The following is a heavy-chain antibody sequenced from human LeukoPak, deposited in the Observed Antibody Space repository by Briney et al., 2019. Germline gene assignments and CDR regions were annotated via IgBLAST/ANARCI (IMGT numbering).Heavy chain of an antibody. V-gene: IGHV4-61*08. CDR3: ARDGGSSPSDYYMDV. CDR1: GGSITSGVYY. Sequence: SETLSLTRTVSGGSITSGVYYWTWIRQHPERGLEWIGYIYYSGSTNYNPSLKSRVTISVDTSKNQFSLKLSSVTAADTAVYYCARDGGSSPSDYYMDVWGKGTTVTVSS. CDR2: IYYSGST. J-gene: IGHJ6*03. D-gene: IGHD6-13*01.